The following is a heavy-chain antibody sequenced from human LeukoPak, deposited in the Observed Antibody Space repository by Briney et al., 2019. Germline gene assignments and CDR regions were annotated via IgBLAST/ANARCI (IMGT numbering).Heavy chain of an antibody. J-gene: IGHJ4*02. CDR1: GYSISSGYY. D-gene: IGHD5-24*01. V-gene: IGHV4-38-2*02. CDR3: ARLYPPATRFDY. CDR2: IYHSGRT. Sequence: SETLSLTCTVSGYSISSGYYWGWIRQPPGKGLEWIGSIYHSGRTFYNPSLKSRVTISVDTSKNQFSLKLTSVTAAVTAVYYCARLYPPATRFDYWGQGTLVTVSS.